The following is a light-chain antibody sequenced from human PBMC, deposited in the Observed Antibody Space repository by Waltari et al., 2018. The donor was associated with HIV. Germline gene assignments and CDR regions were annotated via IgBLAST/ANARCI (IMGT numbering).Light chain of an antibody. CDR3: QSYDNSLGGFYV. V-gene: IGLV3-25*02. Sequence: SSDLTQAPSVSVSPGQTASISCSGHELANQYVHWYQEKAGQAPVLVISRDSERPLGIPERFSGSKSGTSASLAITGLQAEDESEYFCQSYDNSLGGFYVFGTGTMLTV. CDR2: RDS. J-gene: IGLJ1*01. CDR1: ELANQY.